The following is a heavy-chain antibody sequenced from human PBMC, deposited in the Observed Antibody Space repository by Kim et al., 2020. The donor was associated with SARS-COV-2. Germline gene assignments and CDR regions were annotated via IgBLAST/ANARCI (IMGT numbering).Heavy chain of an antibody. V-gene: IGHV4-59*01. Sequence: SETLSLTCTVSGDSISSYYWSWIRQPPGKGLEWIGYIYYSGSINYDPSLKSRVTISLDTSRNQFSLNLSSVTAADTAVYYCAREHNYGSVFDYWGQGTLVTVSS. CDR3: AREHNYGSVFDY. D-gene: IGHD3-10*01. J-gene: IGHJ4*02. CDR1: GDSISSYY. CDR2: IYYSGSI.